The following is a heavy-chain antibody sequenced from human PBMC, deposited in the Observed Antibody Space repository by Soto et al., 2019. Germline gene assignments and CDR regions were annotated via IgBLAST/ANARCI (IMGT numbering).Heavy chain of an antibody. J-gene: IGHJ5*02. CDR2: TYYRSKWYN. V-gene: IGHV6-1*01. D-gene: IGHD3-10*01. CDR3: PREVVWLGELILFDP. CDR1: AGRACRYRGA. Sequence: VSITVARCAGRACRYRGAWNCYRHSPSRGLEWLGRTYYRSKWYNDYAVSVKSRITINPDTSKNQFSLQLNSVTPEDTAVYYCPREVVWLGELILFDPWRQRTLVPVSS.